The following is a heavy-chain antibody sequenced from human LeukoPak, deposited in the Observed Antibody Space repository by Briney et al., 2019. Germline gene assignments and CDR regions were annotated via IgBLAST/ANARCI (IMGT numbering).Heavy chain of an antibody. CDR2: INSDGRST. CDR3: ARGADSGYSSDN. CDR1: GFTFSNYW. J-gene: IGHJ4*02. V-gene: IGHV3-74*01. D-gene: IGHD3-9*01. Sequence: GGSLRLSCAASGFTFSNYWMHWVRQAPGKGLVWVSRINSDGRSTNYADSVKGRFTISRDNAKNTLYLQMNSLRAEDTAVCYCARGADSGYSSDNWGQGTLVSVSS.